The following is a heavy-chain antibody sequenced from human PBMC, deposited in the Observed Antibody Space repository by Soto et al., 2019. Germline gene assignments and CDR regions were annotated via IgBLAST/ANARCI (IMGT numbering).Heavy chain of an antibody. CDR1: GYTFTSHD. D-gene: IGHD2-15*01. V-gene: IGHV1-8*01. Sequence: GASVKVSCKASGYTFTSHDINWVRQAPGQGFDWLGWLNPIIFNTGYAQKFQGRVTMTRATSLNTAYLELSSLYFEYMAVYYCACFCSGGSCYNYWGQGTLVTVSS. CDR2: LNPIIFNT. J-gene: IGHJ4*02. CDR3: ACFCSGGSCYNY.